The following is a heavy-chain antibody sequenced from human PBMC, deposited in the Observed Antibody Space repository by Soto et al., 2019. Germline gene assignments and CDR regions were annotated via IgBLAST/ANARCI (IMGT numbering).Heavy chain of an antibody. Sequence: PGGSLRLSCAASGFTFSSYAMSWVRQAPGKGLEWVSAISGSGGSTYYADSVKGRFTISRDNSKNTLYLQMNSLRAEDTAVYYCAKGGSSSWYVCWFDPWGQGTLVTVSS. CDR3: AKGGSSSWYVCWFDP. J-gene: IGHJ5*02. D-gene: IGHD6-13*01. V-gene: IGHV3-23*01. CDR2: ISGSGGST. CDR1: GFTFSSYA.